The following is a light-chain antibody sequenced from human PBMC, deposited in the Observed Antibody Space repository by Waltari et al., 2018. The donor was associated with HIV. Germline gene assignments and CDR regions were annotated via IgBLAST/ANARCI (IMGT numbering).Light chain of an antibody. J-gene: IGKJ2*01. CDR3: QQYNNWPQT. CDR2: GAS. Sequence: EKVMTQSPATLSVSPGERATLSCRASQPINNNLAWYQQKPGQAPQLLIYGASTRDAGVPDGFSGSGSGTEFSLTISSLQSEDLAIYYCQQYNNWPQTFGQGTKVEIK. CDR1: QPINNN. V-gene: IGKV3-15*01.